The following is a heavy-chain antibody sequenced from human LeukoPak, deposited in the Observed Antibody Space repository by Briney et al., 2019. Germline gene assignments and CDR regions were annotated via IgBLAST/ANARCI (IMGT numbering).Heavy chain of an antibody. Sequence: SQTLSPTCAISGDSVSSNSAAWNWIRQSPSRGLEWLGRTYYRSKWYNDYAVSVKSRITINPDTSKNQFSLQLNSVTPEDTAVYYCARDSPLVASGYYYYYMDVWGKGTTVTVSS. V-gene: IGHV6-1*01. CDR2: TYYRSKWYN. CDR1: GDSVSSNSAA. J-gene: IGHJ6*03. D-gene: IGHD2-8*02. CDR3: ARDSPLVASGYYYYYMDV.